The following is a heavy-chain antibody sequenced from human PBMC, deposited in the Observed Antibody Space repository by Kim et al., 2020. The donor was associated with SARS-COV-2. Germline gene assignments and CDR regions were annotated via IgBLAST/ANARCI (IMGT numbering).Heavy chain of an antibody. CDR2: ISSSSSYI. V-gene: IGHV3-21*01. CDR1: GFTFSSYS. CDR3: ARDAARQYYYYYYYMDV. J-gene: IGHJ6*03. D-gene: IGHD6-6*01. Sequence: GGSLRLSCAASGFTFSSYSMNWVRQAPGKGLEWVSSISSSSSYIYYADSVKGRFTISRDNAKNSLYLQMNSLRAEDTAVYYCARDAARQYYYYYYYMDVWGKGTTVTVSS.